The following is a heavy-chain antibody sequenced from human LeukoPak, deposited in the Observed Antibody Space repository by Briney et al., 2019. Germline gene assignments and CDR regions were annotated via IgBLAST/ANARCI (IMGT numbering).Heavy chain of an antibody. Sequence: ASVKVSRKASGYTFTGYYMHWVRQAPGQGLEWMGWINPNSGGTNYAQKFQGRVTMTRDTSISTAYMEPSRLRSDDTAVYYCARLGMGTTHAFDIWGQGTMVTVSS. J-gene: IGHJ3*02. CDR2: INPNSGGT. D-gene: IGHD5-18*01. CDR3: ARLGMGTTHAFDI. CDR1: GYTFTGYY. V-gene: IGHV1-2*02.